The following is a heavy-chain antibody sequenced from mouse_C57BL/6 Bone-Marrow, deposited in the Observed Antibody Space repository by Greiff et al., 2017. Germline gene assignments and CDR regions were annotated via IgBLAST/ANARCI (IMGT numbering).Heavy chain of an antibody. CDR1: GFTFSSYG. J-gene: IGHJ3*01. V-gene: IGHV5-6*01. CDR2: ISSGGSYT. D-gene: IGHD2-1*01. Sequence: VQLKGSGGDLVKPGGSLKLSCAASGFTFSSYGMSWVRQTPDKRLEWVATISSGGSYTYYPDSVKGRFTISRDNAKNTLYLQMSSLKSEDTALYYCARLGNSAWFAYWGQGTLVTVSA. CDR3: ARLGNSAWFAY.